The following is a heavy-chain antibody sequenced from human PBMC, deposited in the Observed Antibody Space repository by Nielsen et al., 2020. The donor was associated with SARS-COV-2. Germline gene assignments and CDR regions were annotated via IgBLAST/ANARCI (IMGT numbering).Heavy chain of an antibody. D-gene: IGHD6-19*01. CDR1: GGTFSSYA. CDR3: ASLYSSGRGTKVFDY. CDR2: INTNTGNP. V-gene: IGHV7-4-1*02. Sequence: ASVKVSCKASGGTFSSYAISWVRQAPGQGLEWMGWINTNTGNPTYAQGFTGRFVFSLDTSVSTAYLQISSLKAEDTAVYYCASLYSSGRGTKVFDYWGQGTLVTVSS. J-gene: IGHJ4*02.